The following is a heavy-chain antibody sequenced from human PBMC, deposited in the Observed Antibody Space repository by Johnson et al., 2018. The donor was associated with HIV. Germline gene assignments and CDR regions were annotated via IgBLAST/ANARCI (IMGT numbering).Heavy chain of an antibody. D-gene: IGHD6-19*01. CDR3: ARDKAVGYSSGWHAFDI. Sequence: MQLVESGGGLIQPGGSLRLSCAASGFTVSSNYMSWVRQAPGKGLVWVSIIYSGGSTYYADSVKGRFTISRDNSKNTLYLQMNSLRAEDTALYYCARDKAVGYSSGWHAFDIWGQGTMVTVSS. V-gene: IGHV3-53*01. CDR1: GFTVSSNY. CDR2: IYSGGST. J-gene: IGHJ3*02.